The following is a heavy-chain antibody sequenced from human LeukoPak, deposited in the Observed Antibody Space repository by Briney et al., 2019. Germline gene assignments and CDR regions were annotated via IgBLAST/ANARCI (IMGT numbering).Heavy chain of an antibody. CDR2: ISADGSNK. J-gene: IGHJ4*02. D-gene: IGHD1-1*01. CDR1: GFTFSAYG. CDR3: AKGYNWNDSY. V-gene: IGHV3-30*18. Sequence: PGGSLRLSCEASGFTFSAYGMHWVRQAPGKGLEWVAVISADGSNKHYADSVKGRFIISRDNSKNTLYLQMNSLRPEDSAVYYCAKGYNWNDSYWGQGTLVTVSS.